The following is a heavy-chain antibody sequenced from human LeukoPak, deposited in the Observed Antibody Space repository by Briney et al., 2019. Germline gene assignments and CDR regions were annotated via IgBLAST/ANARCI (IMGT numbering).Heavy chain of an antibody. CDR3: ARDGGQIYFDSSGYPTYYYYGMDV. Sequence: GGSLRLSCAASGFTFNSYAMHWVRQAPGKGLEWVAVISYDRSNEYYADSVKGRFTISRDNSKNMLFLQMDSLRAADTAVYYCARDGGQIYFDSSGYPTYYYYGMDVWGQGTTVTVSS. CDR2: ISYDRSNE. CDR1: GFTFNSYA. V-gene: IGHV3-30-3*01. J-gene: IGHJ6*02. D-gene: IGHD3-22*01.